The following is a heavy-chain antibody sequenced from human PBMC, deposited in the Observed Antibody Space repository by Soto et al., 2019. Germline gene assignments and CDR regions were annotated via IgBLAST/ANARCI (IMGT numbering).Heavy chain of an antibody. CDR3: AREEYRQCYFDY. V-gene: IGHV3-66*01. CDR2: IYSGGST. D-gene: IGHD5-12*01. J-gene: IGHJ4*01. CDR1: GFTVSSNY. Sequence: GGSLRLSCAASGFTVSSNYMSWVRQAPGKGLEWVSVIYSGGSTYYADSVKGRFTISRDNSKNTLYLQMNSLRAEDTAVYSCAREEYRQCYFDYWGKGTLFTVSS.